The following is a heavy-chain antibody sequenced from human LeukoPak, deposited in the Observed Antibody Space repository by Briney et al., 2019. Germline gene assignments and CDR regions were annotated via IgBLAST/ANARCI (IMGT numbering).Heavy chain of an antibody. CDR1: GYTLTELP. D-gene: IGHD3-10*01. CDR2: FDPEDGET. V-gene: IGHV1-24*01. J-gene: IGHJ4*02. CDR3: ARDRALVRELWSPSAFDN. Sequence: GASVKVSCKVSGYTLTELPMHWVRQAPGKGLEWMGGFDPEDGETIYAQKFQGRVTMTEDTSTDTAYMELSSLRSEDTAVYYCARDRALVRELWSPSAFDNWGQGTQVTVSS.